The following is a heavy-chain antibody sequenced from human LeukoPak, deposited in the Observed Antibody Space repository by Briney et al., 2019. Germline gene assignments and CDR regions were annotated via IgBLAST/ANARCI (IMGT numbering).Heavy chain of an antibody. CDR3: AYSSSSGNFDY. CDR1: GYTFTSYD. J-gene: IGHJ4*02. V-gene: IGHV1-2*06. CDR2: INPNSGGT. D-gene: IGHD6-13*01. Sequence: ASVKVSCKASGYTFTSYDINWVRQAPGQGLEWMGRINPNSGGTNYAQKFQGKVTMTRDTSISTAYKELSRLRSDDTAVYYCAYSSSSGNFDYWGQGTLVTVSS.